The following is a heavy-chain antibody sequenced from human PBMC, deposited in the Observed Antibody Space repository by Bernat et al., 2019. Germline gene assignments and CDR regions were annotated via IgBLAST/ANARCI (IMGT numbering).Heavy chain of an antibody. Sequence: EVQLLESGGGLVQPGGSLRLSCAASGFTFSSYAMTWVRQAPGKGLEWVSGIVGSGSSTNYADSVKGRFTVSRDNSRDTLYLQMNSLRVEDTAVYYCAKGIAARDAFDIWGQGTVVTVSS. D-gene: IGHD6-6*01. CDR2: IVGSGSST. J-gene: IGHJ3*02. CDR3: AKGIAARDAFDI. V-gene: IGHV3-23*01. CDR1: GFTFSSYA.